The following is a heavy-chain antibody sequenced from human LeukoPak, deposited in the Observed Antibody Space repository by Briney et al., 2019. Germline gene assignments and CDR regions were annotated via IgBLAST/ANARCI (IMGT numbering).Heavy chain of an antibody. CDR3: AMVSYCGSANCYVEAFDI. V-gene: IGHV3-7*03. CDR1: GFTFSSYA. Sequence: TGGSLRLSCAASGFTFSSYAMSWVRQAPGKGLEWVANIKEDGSEKYYVDSVKGRFTISRDNSKNTLYVQMNSLRGEDTAVYYCAMVSYCGSANCYVEAFDIWGQGTMVTVSS. CDR2: IKEDGSEK. J-gene: IGHJ3*02. D-gene: IGHD2-2*01.